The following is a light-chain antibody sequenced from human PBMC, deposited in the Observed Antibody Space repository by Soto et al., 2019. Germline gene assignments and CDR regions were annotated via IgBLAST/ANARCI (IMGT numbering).Light chain of an antibody. CDR1: QAFNSGF. CDR3: QQYGNAPFT. Sequence: EIVLTQSPGTLSLSPGETVTLSCRASQAFNSGFLAWYQQKPGQAPSLLISGASSRATGIPDRFSGSGSGPNFSLTINRLEPEDFAVYYCQQYGNAPFTFGQGTKRKIK. J-gene: IGKJ2*01. CDR2: GAS. V-gene: IGKV3-20*01.